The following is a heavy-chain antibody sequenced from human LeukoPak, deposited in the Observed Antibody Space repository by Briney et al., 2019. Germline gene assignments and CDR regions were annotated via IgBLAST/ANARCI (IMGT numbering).Heavy chain of an antibody. CDR1: GYTFTSYA. V-gene: IGHV1-3*01. D-gene: IGHD3-22*01. CDR2: INADNGNT. CDR3: ARVRERTTYYYDSSGYYFGY. J-gene: IGHJ4*02. Sequence: ASVKVSCKASGYTFTSYAMHWVRQAPGQRLEWMGWINADNGNTKYSQKFQGRVTITRDTSASTAYMELSSLRSEDTAVYYCARVRERTTYYYDSSGYYFGYWGQGTLVTVSS.